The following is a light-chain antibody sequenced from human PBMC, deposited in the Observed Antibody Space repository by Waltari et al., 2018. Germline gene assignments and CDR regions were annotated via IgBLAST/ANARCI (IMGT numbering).Light chain of an antibody. J-gene: IGLJ1*01. V-gene: IGLV1-47*01. Sequence: HSVLTQPPSAAGTPGQRVTISCSGSSSNIGTHHVYWYQQFPGRAPRLLIYDDNPRPQGVPSRFSGSKSGTSAALVISGLRSDDEANYYCAAWDDSPSGYVFGTGTEVTVL. CDR1: SSNIGTHH. CDR3: AAWDDSPSGYV. CDR2: DDN.